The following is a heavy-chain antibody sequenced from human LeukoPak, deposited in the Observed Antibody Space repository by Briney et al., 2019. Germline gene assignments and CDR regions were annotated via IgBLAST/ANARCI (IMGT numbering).Heavy chain of an antibody. CDR1: GSTISSYA. D-gene: IGHD1-26*01. CDR3: ARRWYTGTYYYFDL. V-gene: IGHV3-23*01. CDR2: ISGSGDTT. Sequence: GGSLRLSCAGSGSTISSYAINWVRQAPGKGLEWLSVISGSGDTTFYADSVKGRFTVSRVNAKSTLYLEMDSLRAEDTAIYYCARRWYTGTYYYFDLWGQGTLVTVSS. J-gene: IGHJ4*02.